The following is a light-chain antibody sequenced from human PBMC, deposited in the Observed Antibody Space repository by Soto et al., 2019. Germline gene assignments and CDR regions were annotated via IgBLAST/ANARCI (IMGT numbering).Light chain of an antibody. J-gene: IGLJ3*02. Sequence: QSALIQPPSASGSRGQSVTISCTGTSVDINYVYWIQQHPGKAPKLIICEVTKRTSGVPDRCYDSKPGNTSSLTVSGRQDDDEADYYCSSYAGRDIWVFCGGTKLTVL. CDR2: EVT. CDR1: SVDINY. CDR3: SSYAGRDIWV. V-gene: IGLV2-8*01.